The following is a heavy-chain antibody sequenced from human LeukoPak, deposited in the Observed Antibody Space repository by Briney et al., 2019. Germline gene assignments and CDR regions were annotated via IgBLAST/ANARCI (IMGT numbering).Heavy chain of an antibody. Sequence: SETLSLTCAVYGGSFSGYYWSGIRQPPGKGLEWIGEINHSGSTNYNPSLKSRVTISVDTSKNQFSLKLSSVTAADTAVYYCAREVEMATIDPWGQGTLVTVSS. CDR1: GGSFSGYY. CDR3: AREVEMATIDP. D-gene: IGHD5-24*01. V-gene: IGHV4-34*01. J-gene: IGHJ5*02. CDR2: INHSGST.